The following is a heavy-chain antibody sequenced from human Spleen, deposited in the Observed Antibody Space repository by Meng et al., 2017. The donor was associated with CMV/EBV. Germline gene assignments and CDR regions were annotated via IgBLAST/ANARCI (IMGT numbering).Heavy chain of an antibody. V-gene: IGHV1-69*06. CDR2: IIPIFGTA. J-gene: IGHJ4*02. Sequence: TFSSYAISWVRQAPGQGLEWMGGIIPIFGTANYAQKFQGRVTITADKSTSTAYMELSSLRSEDTAVYYCATRNDFWSGYSAKYFDYWGQGTLVTVSS. CDR3: ATRNDFWSGYSAKYFDY. CDR1: TFSSYA. D-gene: IGHD3-3*01.